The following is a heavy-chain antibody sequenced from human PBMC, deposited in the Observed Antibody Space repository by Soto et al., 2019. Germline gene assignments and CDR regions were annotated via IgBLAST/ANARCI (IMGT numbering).Heavy chain of an antibody. CDR1: GYTFTSYY. D-gene: IGHD1-26*01. V-gene: IGHV1-46*01. Sequence: ASVKVSFKASGYTFTSYYMHWVRQAPGQGLEWMGIINPSGGSTSYAQKFQGRVTMTRDTSTSTVYMELSSLRSEDTAVYYCARDGGGIVGANYYGMDVWGQGTTVTVSS. J-gene: IGHJ6*02. CDR3: ARDGGGIVGANYYGMDV. CDR2: INPSGGST.